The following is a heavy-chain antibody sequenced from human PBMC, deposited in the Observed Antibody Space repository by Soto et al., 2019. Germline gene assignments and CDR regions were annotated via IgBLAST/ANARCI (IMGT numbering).Heavy chain of an antibody. CDR3: ARESEDLTSNFDY. CDR2: ISSTTNYI. V-gene: IGHV3-21*06. J-gene: IGHJ4*02. CDR1: GFTFSSYE. Sequence: GGSLRLSCTASGFTFSSYEMNWVRQAPGKGLEWVSSISSTTNYIYYGDSMKGRFTISRDNAKNSLYLEMNSLRAEDTAVYYCARESEDLTSNFDYWGQGTLVTVSS.